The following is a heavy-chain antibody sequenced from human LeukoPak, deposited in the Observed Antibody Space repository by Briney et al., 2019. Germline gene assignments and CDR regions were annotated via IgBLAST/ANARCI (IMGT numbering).Heavy chain of an antibody. CDR3: AARPTGDYPYFDY. V-gene: IGHV3-23*01. CDR1: GFTFSSYA. CDR2: ISAGGDST. D-gene: IGHD4-17*01. J-gene: IGHJ4*02. Sequence: PGGSLRLSCAASGFTFSSYAMSWVRQAPGKGLGWVAAISAGGDSTYYADSVKGRFTISRDNSKNTLYLQMNSLRVEGTAVFYCAARPTGDYPYFDYWGQGALVTVAS.